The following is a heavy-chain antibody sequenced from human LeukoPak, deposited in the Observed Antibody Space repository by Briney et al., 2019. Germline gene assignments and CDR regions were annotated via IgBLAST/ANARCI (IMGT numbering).Heavy chain of an antibody. Sequence: PGGSLRLSCGASGFTFSSYGMHWVRQAPGKGLEWVAVISYDGSNKYYADSVKGRFTISRDNSKNTLYLQMNSLRAEDTAVYYCAKDLRCSGGSCYSDLAFDAFDIWGQGTMVTVSS. D-gene: IGHD2-15*01. V-gene: IGHV3-30*18. J-gene: IGHJ3*02. CDR2: ISYDGSNK. CDR1: GFTFSSYG. CDR3: AKDLRCSGGSCYSDLAFDAFDI.